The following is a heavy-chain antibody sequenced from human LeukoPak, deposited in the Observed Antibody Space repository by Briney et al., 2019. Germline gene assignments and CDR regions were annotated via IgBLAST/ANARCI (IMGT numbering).Heavy chain of an antibody. Sequence: PSETLSLTCTVSGGSISSSSYYWGWIRQPPGKGLEWIGSIYYSGSTYYNPSLKSRVTISVDTSKNQFSLKLSSVTAADTAVYYCAGHGVLADYYYDSSGYPQFDPWGQGTLVTVSS. CDR1: GGSISSSSYY. CDR2: IYYSGST. CDR3: AGHGVLADYYYDSSGYPQFDP. V-gene: IGHV4-39*01. D-gene: IGHD3-22*01. J-gene: IGHJ5*02.